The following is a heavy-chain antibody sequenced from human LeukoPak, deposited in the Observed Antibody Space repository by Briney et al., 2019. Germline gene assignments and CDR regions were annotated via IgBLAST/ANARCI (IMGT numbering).Heavy chain of an antibody. V-gene: IGHV3-66*01. CDR3: ARGGHFSSYKEYFHN. Sequence: PGGSLRLSCTASGFTVSSDYMSWVRQAPGKGLEWVSVVYSGGNTYYADSVKGRFTISRDNSKNTLYLQMNSLRAEDTAVYSCARGGHFSSYKEYFHNWGQGTLVSVSS. CDR1: GFTVSSDY. J-gene: IGHJ1*01. D-gene: IGHD6-13*01. CDR2: VYSGGNT.